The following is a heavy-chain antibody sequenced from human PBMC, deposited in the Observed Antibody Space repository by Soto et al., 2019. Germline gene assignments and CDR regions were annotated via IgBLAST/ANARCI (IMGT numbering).Heavy chain of an antibody. Sequence: QDQLMQSGAEVKKPGASVKVSCKASAHSVDSDGVTWVRQAPGQGLEWMGWINTRNGVIHYAQKFQERVTMAARTTQRTVYMGVRSLTSDHPAVYYCGRRGKSVMDAWGQGTAVIVSS. J-gene: IGHJ6*02. V-gene: IGHV1-18*01. CDR2: INTRNGVI. CDR3: GRRGKSVMDA. CDR1: AHSVDSDG.